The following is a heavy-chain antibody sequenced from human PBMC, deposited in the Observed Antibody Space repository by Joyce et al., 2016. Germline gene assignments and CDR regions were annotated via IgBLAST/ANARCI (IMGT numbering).Heavy chain of an antibody. J-gene: IGHJ4*02. CDR1: GFTFEHFA. CDR3: VKALEKYSSAYYASFDY. Sequence: EVQLVESGGGLVQTGRSLRLSCAASGFTFEHFAMHWVRQVPGKGLECVSGIRYNSADIGYADSVKGRFTISRDNAKNSLFLQLNGLRAEDTAFYYCVKALEKYSSAYYASFDYWGQGTLVTVSS. CDR2: IRYNSADI. V-gene: IGHV3-9*01. D-gene: IGHD6-19*01.